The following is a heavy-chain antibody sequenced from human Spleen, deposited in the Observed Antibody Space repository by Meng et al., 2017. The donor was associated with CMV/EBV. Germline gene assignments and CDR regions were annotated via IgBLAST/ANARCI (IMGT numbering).Heavy chain of an antibody. CDR3: AKGLSVGYCTSTTCSAPFDY. CDR1: AFTFSSYW. J-gene: IGHJ4*02. Sequence: GESLKISCAASAFTFSSYWMSWVRQAPGKGLEWVANIKQDGSEKYYVDSVKGRFTISRDNAKNSLYLQMNSLRAEDTAVYYCAKGLSVGYCTSTTCSAPFDYWGQGTLVTVSS. CDR2: IKQDGSEK. D-gene: IGHD2-2*03. V-gene: IGHV3-7*01.